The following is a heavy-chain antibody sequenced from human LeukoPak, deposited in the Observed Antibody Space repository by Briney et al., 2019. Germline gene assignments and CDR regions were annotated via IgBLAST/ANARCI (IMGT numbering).Heavy chain of an antibody. D-gene: IGHD5-12*01. CDR2: ISGRTGGT. CDR1: GFTFSSSW. V-gene: IGHV3-23*01. J-gene: IGHJ4*02. CDR3: AKCGNSGCHLIDY. Sequence: GGSLRLSCAASGFTFSSSWMYWVRQAPGKGLEWVSAISGRTGGTYYADSVKGRFTISRDNSKSTLYLQMDSLRAEDTAVYCCAKCGNSGCHLIDYWGQGTLVTVSS.